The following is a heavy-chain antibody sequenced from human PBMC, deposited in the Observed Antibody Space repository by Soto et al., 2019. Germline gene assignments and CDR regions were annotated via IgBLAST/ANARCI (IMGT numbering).Heavy chain of an antibody. CDR3: ARDRYCSSTSCYTGWFDP. V-gene: IGHV4-31*03. D-gene: IGHD2-2*02. Sequence: PSETLSLTCTVSGGSISSGGYYWSWIRQHPGKGLEWIGYIYYSGSTYYKPSLKSRVTISVDTSKNQFSLKLSSVTAADTALFYCARDRYCSSTSCYTGWFDPWGQGTLVTVSS. CDR2: IYYSGST. J-gene: IGHJ5*02. CDR1: GGSISSGGYY.